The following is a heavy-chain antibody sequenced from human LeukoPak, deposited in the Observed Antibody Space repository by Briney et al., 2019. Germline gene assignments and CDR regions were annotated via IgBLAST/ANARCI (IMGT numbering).Heavy chain of an antibody. CDR1: GFTFSSYP. CDR3: ARGQLLLEGYFYYMDV. J-gene: IGHJ6*03. CDR2: VSDDGNKK. Sequence: PGGPLRLSCAASGFTFSSYPMHWVRQAPGKGLEWVAVVSDDGNKKFDADFVKGRFTISRDNSKNTLYLQMNSLRGEDTAVYYCARGQLLLEGYFYYMDVWAKGPRSPSP. V-gene: IGHV3-30-3*01. D-gene: IGHD2-2*01.